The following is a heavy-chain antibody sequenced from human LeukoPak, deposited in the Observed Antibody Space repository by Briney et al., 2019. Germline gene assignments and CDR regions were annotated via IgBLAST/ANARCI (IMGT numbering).Heavy chain of an antibody. D-gene: IGHD3-22*01. CDR2: VYSGGST. V-gene: IGHV3-53*01. Sequence: GGSLRLSCTASGFTVSSDYMTWVRQAPGKGLEWVSFVYSGGSTYYEDSVKGRFTISRDSSKNTLFLQMNSLRVGDTAVYYCARAGYYDSSGFYAPDAFDIWGQGTVVTVSS. J-gene: IGHJ3*02. CDR3: ARAGYYDSSGFYAPDAFDI. CDR1: GFTVSSDY.